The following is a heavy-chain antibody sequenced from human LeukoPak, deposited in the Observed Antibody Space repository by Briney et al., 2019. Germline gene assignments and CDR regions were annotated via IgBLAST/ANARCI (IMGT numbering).Heavy chain of an antibody. CDR3: VRGDRYDISGSFLDY. V-gene: IGHV3-74*01. CDR2: INGDGSST. CDR1: GFTFSSYW. J-gene: IGHJ4*02. Sequence: GGSLRLSCAASGFTFSSYWMYWVRQAPGKGLVWVSGINGDGSSTSYADSVKGRFTISRDNTKNTLFLQMNSLRAEDTAVYYCVRGDRYDISGSFLDYWGQGTLVTVSS. D-gene: IGHD3-22*01.